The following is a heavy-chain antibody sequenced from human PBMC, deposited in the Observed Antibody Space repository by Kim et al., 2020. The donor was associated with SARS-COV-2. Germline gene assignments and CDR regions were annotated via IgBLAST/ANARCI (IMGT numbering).Heavy chain of an antibody. J-gene: IGHJ6*01. CDR3: ARHYRESSGWYVAFYY. CDR2: ACYIGNT. Sequence: WETLSLTCTVSGGSLSSSSYYWGWNRPAPGLGLEWIGSACYIGNTYYNPSLKVRVSISADTYKNQFSLKLGSVAAADTAYYYCARHYRESSGWYVAFYY. D-gene: IGHD6-19*01. V-gene: IGHV4-39*01. CDR1: GGSLSSSSYY.